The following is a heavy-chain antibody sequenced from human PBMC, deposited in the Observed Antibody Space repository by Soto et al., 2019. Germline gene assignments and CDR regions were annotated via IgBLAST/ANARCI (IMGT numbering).Heavy chain of an antibody. J-gene: IGHJ4*02. D-gene: IGHD3-16*01. CDR2: ISYSGSS. Sequence: PSETLSLTCTVSGGSMISHYCTWLRQPPFKGLEWIGYISYSGSSYYNPSLKSRVTISADTSRNQFSLRLTSVIAADTAVYFCARADPDASVGFWGQGTLVTVSS. V-gene: IGHV4-59*11. CDR3: ARADPDASVGF. CDR1: GGSMISHY.